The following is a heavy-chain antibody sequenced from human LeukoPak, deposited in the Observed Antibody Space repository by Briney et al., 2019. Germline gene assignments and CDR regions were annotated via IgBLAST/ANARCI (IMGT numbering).Heavy chain of an antibody. D-gene: IGHD2-21*02. CDR1: GGSITSYY. J-gene: IGHJ4*02. V-gene: IGHV4-59*08. Sequence: SETLSHTCTVSGGSITSYYWSWIRQPPGKGLEWIGYIYYTGSTNYNPSLKSRVTISVDTSKNLFFLKLSSVTASDTAVYYCARLELAYCGGDCFLFDYWGQGTLVTVSS. CDR3: ARLELAYCGGDCFLFDY. CDR2: IYYTGST.